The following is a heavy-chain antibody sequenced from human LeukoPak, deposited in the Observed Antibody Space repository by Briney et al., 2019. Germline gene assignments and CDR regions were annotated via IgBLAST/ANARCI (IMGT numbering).Heavy chain of an antibody. CDR3: ARAKQLVQSYYYYGMDV. J-gene: IGHJ6*02. D-gene: IGHD6-13*01. CDR1: GFTFSSYS. Sequence: GGSLRLSCAASGFTFSSYSMNWVRQAPGKGLEWVAVIWYDGSNKYYADSVKGRFTISRDNSKNTLYLQMNSLRAEDTAVYYCARAKQLVQSYYYYGMDVWGQGTTVTVSS. CDR2: IWYDGSNK. V-gene: IGHV3-33*08.